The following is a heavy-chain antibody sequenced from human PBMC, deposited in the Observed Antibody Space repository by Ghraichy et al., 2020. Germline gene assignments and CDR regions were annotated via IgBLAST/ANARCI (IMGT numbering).Heavy chain of an antibody. D-gene: IGHD4-11*01. CDR1: GGTFSSYA. J-gene: IGHJ6*02. CDR2: IIPIFGTA. V-gene: IGHV1-69*06. Sequence: SVKVSCKASGGTFSSYAISWVRQAPGQGLEWMGGIIPIFGTANYAQKFQGRVTITADKSTSTAYMELSSLRSEDTAVYYCARDPNDSSNYPNLNYYYYYGMDVWGQGTTVTVSS. CDR3: ARDPNDSSNYPNLNYYYYYGMDV.